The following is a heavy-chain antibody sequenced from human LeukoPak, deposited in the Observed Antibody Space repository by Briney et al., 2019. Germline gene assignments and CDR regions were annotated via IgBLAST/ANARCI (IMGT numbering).Heavy chain of an antibody. CDR3: ARSGDSAYCSSTSCYGGWFDP. CDR1: GFTFSSNS. V-gene: IGHV3-48*04. D-gene: IGHD2-2*01. Sequence: GGSLRLSCAASGFTFSSNSMNWVRQAPGKGLEWVSYISSTGGTIYYADSMKGRFTISRDNAKNSLYLQMNSLRAEDTAVYYCARSGDSAYCSSTSCYGGWFDPWGQGTLVTVSS. J-gene: IGHJ5*02. CDR2: ISSTGGTI.